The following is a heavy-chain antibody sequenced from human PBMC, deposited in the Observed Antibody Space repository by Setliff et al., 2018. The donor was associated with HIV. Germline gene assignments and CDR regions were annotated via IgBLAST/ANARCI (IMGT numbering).Heavy chain of an antibody. CDR3: ARDRAGDAFDI. CDR1: GYTFTTYG. Sequence: VKVSCKASGYTFTTYGINWVRQAPGQGLEWMGWSSAYNGNTNYAQKLQGRVTMTTDTSTSTAYMELRSLRSDDTSVYYCARDRAGDAFDIWGQGTMVTVSS. J-gene: IGHJ3*02. CDR2: SSAYNGNT. D-gene: IGHD3-10*01. V-gene: IGHV1-18*01.